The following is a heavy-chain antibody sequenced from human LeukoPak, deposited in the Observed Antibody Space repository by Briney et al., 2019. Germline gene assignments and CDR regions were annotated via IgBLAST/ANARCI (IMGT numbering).Heavy chain of an antibody. CDR3: ARSRITMVRERSLPRSAFDI. V-gene: IGHV1-69*06. CDR2: IIPIFGTA. CDR1: GGTFSSYA. J-gene: IGHJ3*02. Sequence: GASVKVSCKASGGTFSSYAISWVRQAPGQGLEWMGGIIPIFGTANHAQKFQGRVTITADKSTSTAYMELSSLRSEDTAAYYCARSRITMVRERSLPRSAFDIWGQGTMVTASS. D-gene: IGHD3-10*01.